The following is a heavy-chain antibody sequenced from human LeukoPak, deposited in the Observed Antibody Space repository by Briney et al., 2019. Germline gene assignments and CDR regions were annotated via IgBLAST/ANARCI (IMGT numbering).Heavy chain of an antibody. Sequence: GGSLRLSCAASGFTFSSYGMHWVRQAPGKGLEWVAFIRYDGKNEYYADSVKGRFTISRDNSENTLYLQMNSLRAEDTALYYCVKVIYGSGSYTPAGDDWGQGTLVTVSS. V-gene: IGHV3-30*02. CDR1: GFTFSSYG. D-gene: IGHD3-10*01. CDR2: IRYDGKNE. CDR3: VKVIYGSGSYTPAGDD. J-gene: IGHJ4*02.